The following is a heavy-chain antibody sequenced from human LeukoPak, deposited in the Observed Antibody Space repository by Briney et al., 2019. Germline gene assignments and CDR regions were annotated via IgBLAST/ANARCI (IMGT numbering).Heavy chain of an antibody. CDR1: GFTFSIYA. Sequence: GRSLRLSCAASGFTFSIYAMHWVRQAPGKGLEWVAVISYDGSNKYYADSVKGRFTISRDNSKNTLYLQMNSLRAEDTAVYYCARSLQGYCSGGSCLFDYWGQGTLVTVSS. V-gene: IGHV3-30*04. J-gene: IGHJ4*02. D-gene: IGHD2-15*01. CDR2: ISYDGSNK. CDR3: ARSLQGYCSGGSCLFDY.